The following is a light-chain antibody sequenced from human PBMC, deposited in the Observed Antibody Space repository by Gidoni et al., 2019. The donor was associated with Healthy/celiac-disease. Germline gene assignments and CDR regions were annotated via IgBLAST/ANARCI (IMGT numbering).Light chain of an antibody. Sequence: EIVLTQSPATLSLSPGERTTLDCRASQSVSSYLAWYQQKPGQAPRLLIYDASNGATGIPARFSGSGSGTDFTLTISSLEPEDFAVYYCQQRSNWPPSITFGQGTRLEIK. CDR2: DAS. V-gene: IGKV3-11*01. J-gene: IGKJ5*01. CDR1: QSVSSY. CDR3: QQRSNWPPSIT.